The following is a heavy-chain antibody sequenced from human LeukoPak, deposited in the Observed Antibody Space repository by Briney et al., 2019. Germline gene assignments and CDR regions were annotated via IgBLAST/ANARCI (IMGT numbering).Heavy chain of an antibody. V-gene: IGHV3-53*01. Sequence: GGSLRLSCAASGFSLSSNFMSCVRQAPGRGLEWVSLIYRGSDTYYAASVKGRFTISRDNSKNTVYLQMNSLRVEDTAVYYCARDGTAEQLVHYFGYWGQGTLVTVSS. CDR1: GFSLSSNF. CDR2: IYRGSDT. D-gene: IGHD6-13*01. CDR3: ARDGTAEQLVHYFGY. J-gene: IGHJ4*02.